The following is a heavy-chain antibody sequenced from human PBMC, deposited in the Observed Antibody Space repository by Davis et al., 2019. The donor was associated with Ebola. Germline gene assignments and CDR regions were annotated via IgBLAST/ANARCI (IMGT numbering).Heavy chain of an antibody. V-gene: IGHV4-39*07. D-gene: IGHD3-3*01. CDR3: ARDGRGYDFWSGYYYMDV. J-gene: IGHJ6*03. CDR1: RDSISSGSFY. Sequence: SETLSLTCIVSRDSISSGSFYWAWIRQSPGKGLEWIGSVYYSGSAYYNPSLKSRVTMSVDTSKNQFSLKLSSVTAADTAVYYCARDGRGYDFWSGYYYMDVWGKGTTVTVSS. CDR2: VYYSGSA.